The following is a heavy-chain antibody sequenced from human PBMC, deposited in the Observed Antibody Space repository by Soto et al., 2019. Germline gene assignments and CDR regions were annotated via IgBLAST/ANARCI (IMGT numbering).Heavy chain of an antibody. CDR3: ARGNHRWLQLWYFDL. D-gene: IGHD5-12*01. CDR2: IIPIFGTV. J-gene: IGHJ2*01. V-gene: IGHV1-69*12. CDR1: GGTFSNYP. Sequence: QVQLVQSGAEVKKPGSSVKVSCKASGGTFSNYPISWVRQAPGQGLEWMGGIIPIFGTVNYAQKFQGRVRIPADESTSTAYMELRSLRSEDTAVYYCARGNHRWLQLWYFDLWGRGTLVTVSS.